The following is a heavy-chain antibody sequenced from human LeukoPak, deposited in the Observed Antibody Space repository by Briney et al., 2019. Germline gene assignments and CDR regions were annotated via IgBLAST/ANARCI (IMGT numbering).Heavy chain of an antibody. CDR1: GFTVSSNS. D-gene: IGHD3-10*01. Sequence: GGSLRLSCTVSGFTVSSNSMSWVRQAPGKGLEWVSFIYSDNTHYSDSVKGRFTISRDNAKNSLYLQMNSLRAEDTAVYYCATGGGPGWFGELFRGYFFDYWGQGTLVTVSS. CDR2: IYSDNT. CDR3: ATGGGPGWFGELFRGYFFDY. J-gene: IGHJ4*02. V-gene: IGHV3-53*01.